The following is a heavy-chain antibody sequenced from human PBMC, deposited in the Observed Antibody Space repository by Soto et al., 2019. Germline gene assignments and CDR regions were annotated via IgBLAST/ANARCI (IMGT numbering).Heavy chain of an antibody. Sequence: SVKVSCKASGFTFTSSAVQWVRQARGQRLEWIGWIVVGSGNTNYAQKFQERVTITRDMSTSTAYMELSSLRSEDTAVYYCAASTGVLVPAASLGMDVWGQGTTVTVSS. CDR1: GFTFTSSA. V-gene: IGHV1-58*01. D-gene: IGHD2-2*01. CDR2: IVVGSGNT. CDR3: AASTGVLVPAASLGMDV. J-gene: IGHJ6*02.